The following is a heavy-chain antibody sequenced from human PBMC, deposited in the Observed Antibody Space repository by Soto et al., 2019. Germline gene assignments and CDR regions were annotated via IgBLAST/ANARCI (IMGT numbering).Heavy chain of an antibody. V-gene: IGHV4-34*01. Sequence: SSETLCLTCAVYGGSFSGYYWSWIRQPPGKGLEWIGEINHSGSTNYNPSLKSRVTISVDTSKNQFSLKLSSVTAADTAVYYCARGTGVYCSGGSCYGTFIDYWGQGTLVTVSS. CDR3: ARGTGVYCSGGSCYGTFIDY. J-gene: IGHJ4*02. CDR2: INHSGST. CDR1: GGSFSGYY. D-gene: IGHD2-15*01.